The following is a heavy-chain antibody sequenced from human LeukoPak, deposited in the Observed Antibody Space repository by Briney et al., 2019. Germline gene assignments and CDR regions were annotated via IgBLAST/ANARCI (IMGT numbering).Heavy chain of an antibody. J-gene: IGHJ4*02. V-gene: IGHV3-66*01. D-gene: IGHD6-13*01. CDR1: GFTVSSNY. CDR2: IYSGGST. Sequence: GGSLRLSCAVSGFTVSSNYMSWVRQAPGKGLEWVSLIYSGGSTYYADSVKGRFTISRDNSKNTLYLQMNSLRVEDTAVYYCARVGYTGTWYSSPPFDYWGQGTLVTVSS. CDR3: ARVGYTGTWYSSPPFDY.